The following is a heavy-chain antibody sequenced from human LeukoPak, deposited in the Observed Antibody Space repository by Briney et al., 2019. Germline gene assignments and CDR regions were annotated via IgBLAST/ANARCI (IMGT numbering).Heavy chain of an antibody. CDR2: IYYGGST. D-gene: IGHD5-12*01. CDR1: GGSISSSSYY. J-gene: IGHJ3*02. V-gene: IGHV4-39*01. Sequence: SETLSLTCTVSGGSISSSSYYWGWIRQPPGKGLEWIVSIYYGGSTYYNPSLKSRVTISVDTSKNQFSLKLSSVTAADTAVYYCARQKGGSGYDSDAFDIWGQGTMVTVSS. CDR3: ARQKGGSGYDSDAFDI.